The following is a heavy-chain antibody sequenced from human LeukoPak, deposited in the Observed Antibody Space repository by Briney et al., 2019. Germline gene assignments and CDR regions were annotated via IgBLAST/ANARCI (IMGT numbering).Heavy chain of an antibody. V-gene: IGHV3-9*01. D-gene: IGHD6-6*01. J-gene: IGHJ4*02. CDR2: ISWDSDSK. Sequence: GGCLRLSCVDSVVTFDDSGIYRGRNALGEGLAWVSGISWDSDSKDYADSEKRLIIISQNYAKNSLYLQMSILRAEDTALYYWAKTSSTSGGYYIDYWGQGTPVTVSS. CDR1: VVTFDDSG. CDR3: AKTSSTSGGYYIDY.